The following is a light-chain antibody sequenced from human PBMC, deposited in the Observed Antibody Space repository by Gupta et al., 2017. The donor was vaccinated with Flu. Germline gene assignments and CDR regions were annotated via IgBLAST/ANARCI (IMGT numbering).Light chain of an antibody. CDR2: AAS. CDR3: QQDGSYGYT. J-gene: IGKJ2*01. Sequence: DNQMTQSPSTLSASVGDRVTITCRASQTTHSYLAWYQQKPGKAPKLLIYAASILESGIPSRFSGSGSGTEFTLTISSVQPDDFASYYCQQDGSYGYTFGQGTKLEI. CDR1: QTTHSY. V-gene: IGKV1-5*03.